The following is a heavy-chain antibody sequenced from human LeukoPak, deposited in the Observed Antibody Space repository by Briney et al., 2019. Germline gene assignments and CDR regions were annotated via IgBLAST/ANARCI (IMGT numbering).Heavy chain of an antibody. CDR3: AKGDDISGYYYVGIDY. J-gene: IGHJ4*02. D-gene: IGHD3-22*01. CDR2: ISGSGGST. CDR1: GFTFSSYA. Sequence: GGSLSLSCAASGFTFSSYAMSWVRQAPGKGLEWVSAISGSGGSTYYADSVKGRFTISRDNSKNTLYLQMNSLRAEDTAVYYCAKGDDISGYYYVGIDYWGQGTLVTVSS. V-gene: IGHV3-23*01.